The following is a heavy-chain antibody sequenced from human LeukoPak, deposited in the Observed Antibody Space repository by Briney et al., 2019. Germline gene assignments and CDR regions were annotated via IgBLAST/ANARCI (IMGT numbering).Heavy chain of an antibody. V-gene: IGHV3-74*01. D-gene: IGHD6-19*01. CDR2: INSDGSST. CDR1: GFTFSSYW. CDR3: AKDPSGDGGIAVAGTIFGY. Sequence: GGSLRLSCAASGFTFSSYWMHWVRQALGKGLVWVSRINSDGSSTSYADSVKGRFTISRDNAKNSLYLQMNSLRAEDTALYYCAKDPSGDGGIAVAGTIFGYWGQGTLVTVSS. J-gene: IGHJ4*02.